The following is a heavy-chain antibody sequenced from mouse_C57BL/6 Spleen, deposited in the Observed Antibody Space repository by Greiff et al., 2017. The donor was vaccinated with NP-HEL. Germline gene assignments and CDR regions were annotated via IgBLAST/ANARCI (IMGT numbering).Heavy chain of an antibody. CDR3: ARITTVVATRAWFAY. CDR2: IWTGGGT. V-gene: IGHV2-9-1*01. Sequence: QVQLKESGPGLVAPSQSLSITCTVSGFSLTSYAISWVRQPPGKGLEWFGVIWTGGGTNYNSALKSRLSISKDNSKSQVFLKMNSLQTDDTARYYCARITTVVATRAWFAYWGQGTLVTVSA. D-gene: IGHD1-1*01. CDR1: GFSLTSYA. J-gene: IGHJ3*01.